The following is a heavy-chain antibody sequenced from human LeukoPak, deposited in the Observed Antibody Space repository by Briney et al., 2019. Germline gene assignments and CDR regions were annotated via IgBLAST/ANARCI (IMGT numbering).Heavy chain of an antibody. Sequence: SETLSLTCTVSGGSNSSYYWSWIRQPPGKGLEWIGYIYTSGSTNYNPSLKSRVTISVDTSKNQFSLKLSSVTAADTAVYYCARLSIAPYSGSYFDYWGQGTLVTVSS. CDR3: ARLSIAPYSGSYFDY. D-gene: IGHD1-26*01. CDR1: GGSNSSYY. V-gene: IGHV4-4*09. CDR2: IYTSGST. J-gene: IGHJ4*02.